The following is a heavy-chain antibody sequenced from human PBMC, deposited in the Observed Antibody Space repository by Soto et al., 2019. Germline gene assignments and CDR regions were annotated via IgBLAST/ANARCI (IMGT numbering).Heavy chain of an antibody. CDR2: ISYDGSNK. Sequence: QVQLVESGGGVVQPGRSLRLSCAASGFTFSSYGMHWVRQAPGKGLEWVAVISYDGSNKYYADSVKGRFTISRDNSKNTLYLQMTSLRAEDTAVYYCAKVHASVSGFLEWLPTHYYYYGMDVWGQGTTVTVSS. V-gene: IGHV3-30*18. CDR3: AKVHASVSGFLEWLPTHYYYYGMDV. CDR1: GFTFSSYG. J-gene: IGHJ6*02. D-gene: IGHD3-3*01.